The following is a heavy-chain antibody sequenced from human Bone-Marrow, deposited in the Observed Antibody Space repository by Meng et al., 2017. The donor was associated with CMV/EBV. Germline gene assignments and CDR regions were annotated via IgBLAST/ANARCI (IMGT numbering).Heavy chain of an antibody. J-gene: IGHJ6*02. CDR1: GYTFTGYY. CDR2: INPNSGGT. Sequence: VSVKVSCKASGYTFTGYYMHWVRQAPGQGLEWMGWINPNSGGTNYAQKFQGRVTMTRDTSTSTVYMELSSLRSEDTAVYYCARDPTKYSSSTQYAIYYYYYYGMDVWGQGTTVTVSS. D-gene: IGHD6-6*01. CDR3: ARDPTKYSSSTQYAIYYYYYYGMDV. V-gene: IGHV1-2*02.